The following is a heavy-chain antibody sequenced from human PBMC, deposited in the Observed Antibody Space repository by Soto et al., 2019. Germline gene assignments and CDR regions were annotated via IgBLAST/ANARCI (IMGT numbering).Heavy chain of an antibody. CDR2: MYSGGGT. Sequence: EVQLVESGGGLVQPGGSLRLSCAASGFTVSSNYMSWVRQAPGKGLEWVSVMYSGGGTYYADSVKGRFTISRDNSKNTMYLQMNSLRAEDTAVYYCARDLVGATTEYFQHWGQGTLVTVSS. J-gene: IGHJ1*01. CDR3: ARDLVGATTEYFQH. V-gene: IGHV3-66*01. D-gene: IGHD1-26*01. CDR1: GFTVSSNY.